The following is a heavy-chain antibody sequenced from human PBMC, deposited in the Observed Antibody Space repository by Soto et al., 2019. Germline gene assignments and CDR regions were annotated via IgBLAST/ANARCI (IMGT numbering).Heavy chain of an antibody. CDR1: GYTFTSYA. Sequence: ASVKVSCKASGYTFTSYAMHWVRQAPGQRLEWMGWINAGNGNTKYSQKFQGRVTITRDTSASTAYMELSSLRSEDTAVYYCARDVGTIFGVVHNYGMDVWGQGTTVIVSS. V-gene: IGHV1-3*01. CDR3: ARDVGTIFGVVHNYGMDV. CDR2: INAGNGNT. D-gene: IGHD3-3*01. J-gene: IGHJ6*02.